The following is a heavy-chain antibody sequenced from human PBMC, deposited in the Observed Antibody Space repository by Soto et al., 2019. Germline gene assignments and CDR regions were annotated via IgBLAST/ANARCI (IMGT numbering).Heavy chain of an antibody. Sequence: SETLSLTCTVSGGSISSGDYYWSWIRQPPGKGLEWIGYIYYSGSTYYNPSLKSRVTISVDTSKNQFSLKLSSVTAADTAVYYCAREDDILRGNWFDPWGQGTLVTVSS. D-gene: IGHD3-9*01. V-gene: IGHV4-30-4*01. CDR2: IYYSGST. CDR1: GGSISSGDYY. CDR3: AREDDILRGNWFDP. J-gene: IGHJ5*02.